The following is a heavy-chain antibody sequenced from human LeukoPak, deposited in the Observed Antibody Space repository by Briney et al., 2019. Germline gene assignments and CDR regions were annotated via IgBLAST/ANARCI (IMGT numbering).Heavy chain of an antibody. V-gene: IGHV4-61*08. J-gene: IGHJ4*02. CDR3: ARVPVAGTGPDY. D-gene: IGHD6-13*01. CDR2: MYNSGSS. CDR1: GGSVSSGGHY. Sequence: SETLSLTCTVSGGSVSSGGHYWSWIRQPPGKGLGWIGYMYNSGSSNYSPSLKGRVTISADTSKNQFSLSLTSVTAADTAVYYCARVPVAGTGPDYWGQGTLVTVSS.